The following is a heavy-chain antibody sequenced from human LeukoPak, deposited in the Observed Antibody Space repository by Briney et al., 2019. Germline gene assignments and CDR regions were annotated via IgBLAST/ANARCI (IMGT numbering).Heavy chain of an antibody. J-gene: IGHJ4*02. V-gene: IGHV3-66*02. Sequence: GGSLRLSCAASGFTVSSNYMSWVRQAPEKGLEWVSVIYSGGSTYYADSVKGRFTISRDNSKNTLYLQMNSLRAEDTAVYYCARGMGYCSSTSCHDSTTRPAGWGQGTLVTVSS. CDR2: IYSGGST. CDR1: GFTVSSNY. CDR3: ARGMGYCSSTSCHDSTTRPAG. D-gene: IGHD2-2*01.